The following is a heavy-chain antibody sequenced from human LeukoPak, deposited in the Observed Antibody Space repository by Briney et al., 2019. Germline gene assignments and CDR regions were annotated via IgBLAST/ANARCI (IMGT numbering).Heavy chain of an antibody. CDR1: GGTFSSYA. Sequence: GSSVKVSCKASGGTFSSYAISWVRQAPGQGLEWMGGIIPIFSTANYAQKFQGRVTITTDESTSTAYMELSSLRSEDTAVYYCARDNGDGSTWRDPYYFDYWGQGTLVTVSS. V-gene: IGHV1-69*05. CDR3: ARDNGDGSTWRDPYYFDY. J-gene: IGHJ4*02. CDR2: IIPIFSTA. D-gene: IGHD5-24*01.